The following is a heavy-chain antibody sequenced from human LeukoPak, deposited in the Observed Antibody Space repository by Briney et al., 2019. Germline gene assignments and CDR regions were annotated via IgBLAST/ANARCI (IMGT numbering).Heavy chain of an antibody. Sequence: SGGSLRLSCTASGFTFGDYAMTWVRQAPGKGLEWVGFIRSKIYGGKPEYAASVKGRFTISRDDSKGIAYLQMNSLKTEDTAVYYCTRDQTPYYWGQGTLVTVSS. V-gene: IGHV3-49*04. J-gene: IGHJ4*02. CDR3: TRDQTPYY. CDR2: IRSKIYGGKP. CDR1: GFTFGDYA.